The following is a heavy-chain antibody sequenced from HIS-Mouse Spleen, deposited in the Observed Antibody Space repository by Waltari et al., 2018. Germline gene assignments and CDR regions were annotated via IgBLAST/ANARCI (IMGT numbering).Heavy chain of an antibody. V-gene: IGHV4-39*07. CDR3: AREIPYSSSWYDWYFDL. CDR2: IYYSGGT. Sequence: QLQLQESGPGLVKPSETLSLTCTVSGGSISSSSYYWGWIRQPPGKGLEWIGSIYYSGGTYYNTSLKSGVTISVDTSKNQFSLKLSSVTAADTAVYYCAREIPYSSSWYDWYFDLWGRGTLVTVSS. CDR1: GGSISSSSYY. J-gene: IGHJ2*01. D-gene: IGHD6-13*01.